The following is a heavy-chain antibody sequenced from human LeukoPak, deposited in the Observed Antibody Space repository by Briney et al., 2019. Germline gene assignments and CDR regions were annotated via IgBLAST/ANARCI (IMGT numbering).Heavy chain of an antibody. Sequence: GGSLRLSCAASGFTFSNYGMSWVRQAPGKGLEWVSGISGGSGSTYYADSVKGRFTISRDNSKNTLYLEMNSLKAEDTALYYCAKDCYGSGSPRWFDPWGQGTLVTVSS. CDR3: AKDCYGSGSPRWFDP. J-gene: IGHJ5*02. CDR1: GFTFSNYG. CDR2: ISGGSGST. V-gene: IGHV3-23*01. D-gene: IGHD3-10*01.